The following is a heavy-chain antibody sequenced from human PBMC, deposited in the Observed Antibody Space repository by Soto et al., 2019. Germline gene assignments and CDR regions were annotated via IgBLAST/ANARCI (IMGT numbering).Heavy chain of an antibody. CDR1: GYTFSSYA. CDR3: ARTTDTSVDY. D-gene: IGHD1-1*01. V-gene: IGHV1-3*01. J-gene: IGHJ4*02. CDR2: INAGNGNT. Sequence: ASVKVSCRASGYTFSSYAMHWVRQAPGQRLEWMGWINAGNGNTKYSQNFQGRVTITRDTSASTGYMELSSLRSEDTAVYYCARTTDTSVDYWGQGTLVTVSS.